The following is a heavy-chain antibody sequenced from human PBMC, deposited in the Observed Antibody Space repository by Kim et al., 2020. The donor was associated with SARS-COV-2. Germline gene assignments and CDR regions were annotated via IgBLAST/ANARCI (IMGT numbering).Heavy chain of an antibody. CDR2: IKSKTDGGTT. J-gene: IGHJ4*02. CDR1: GFTFSNAW. D-gene: IGHD2-21*01. V-gene: IGHV3-15*01. CDR3: TTGIPSGY. Sequence: GGSLRLSCAASGFTFSNAWMSWVRQAPGKGLEWAGRIKSKTDGGTTDYDAVVKGRFTISRDDSKNTLYLQMNSLKTEDTAVYYCTTGIPSGYWGQGTLVTVSS.